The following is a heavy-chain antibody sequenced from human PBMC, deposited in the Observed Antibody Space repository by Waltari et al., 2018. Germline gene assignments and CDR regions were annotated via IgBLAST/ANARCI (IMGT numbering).Heavy chain of an antibody. J-gene: IGHJ4*02. CDR1: GGSFSGYY. CDR2: INHSGST. Sequence: QVQLQQWGAGLLKPSETLSLTCAVYGGSFSGYYWSWIRQPPGKGLEWIGEINHSGSTNYNPSLKSRVTISVDTSKNQFSLKLSSVTAADTAVYYCAREGGIAASGYWGQGTLVTVSS. CDR3: AREGGIAASGY. D-gene: IGHD6-13*01. V-gene: IGHV4-34*01.